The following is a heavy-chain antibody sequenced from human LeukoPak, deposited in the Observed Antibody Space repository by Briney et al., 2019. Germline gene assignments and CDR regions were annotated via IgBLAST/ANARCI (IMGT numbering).Heavy chain of an antibody. CDR1: AGSISSYY. CDR3: ARTNWDYYYMDV. V-gene: IGHV4-59*01. CDR2: MSYSGIT. D-gene: IGHD7-27*01. J-gene: IGHJ6*03. Sequence: PSETLSLTCTVSAGSISSYYWSWIRQPPGKGLEWTGYMSYSGITNYNLSLTIRVTISVDTSKGQFSLSLSSVTAADTALYYCARTNWDYYYMDVWGKGTTVTVSS.